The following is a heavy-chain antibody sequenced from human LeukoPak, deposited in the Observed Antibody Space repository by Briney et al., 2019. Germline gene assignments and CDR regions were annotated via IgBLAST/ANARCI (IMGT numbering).Heavy chain of an antibody. CDR2: INPNSGGT. Sequence: ASVKVSRKASGYTFTGYYMHWVRQAPGQGLEWMGWINPNSGGTNYAQKFQGRVTMTRDTSISTAYMELSRLRSDDTAVYYCARVDTVNYYYYMDVWGKGTPVTVSS. V-gene: IGHV1-2*02. CDR1: GYTFTGYY. D-gene: IGHD5-18*01. J-gene: IGHJ6*03. CDR3: ARVDTVNYYYYMDV.